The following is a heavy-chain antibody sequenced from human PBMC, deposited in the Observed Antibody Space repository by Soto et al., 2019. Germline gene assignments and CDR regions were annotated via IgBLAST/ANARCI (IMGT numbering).Heavy chain of an antibody. CDR2: IYYSGST. V-gene: IGHV4-39*01. Sequence: QLQLQESGPGLVKPSETLSLTCTVSGGSISSSSYYWGWIRQPPGKGLEWIGSIYYSGSTYYNPSLKSRVTISVDTSKNQFSLKLSSVTAADTAVYYCARPPYYYDSRTDAFDIWGQGTMVTVSS. CDR3: ARPPYYYDSRTDAFDI. D-gene: IGHD3-22*01. CDR1: GGSISSSSYY. J-gene: IGHJ3*02.